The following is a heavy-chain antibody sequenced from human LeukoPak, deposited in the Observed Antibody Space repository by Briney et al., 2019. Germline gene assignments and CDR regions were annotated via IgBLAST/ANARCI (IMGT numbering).Heavy chain of an antibody. CDR3: APHYDILTGYYLY. CDR2: VHYSGTA. D-gene: IGHD3-9*01. V-gene: IGHV4-59*01. Sequence: SETLSLTCTVSDGSITNYDWSWVRQPPGKGLEFIGHVHYSGTANYNPSLRSRVTISIDTSKKHFFLKLKSVTAADTAVYYCAPHYDILTGYYLYWGQGTLVTVSS. CDR1: DGSITNYD. J-gene: IGHJ4*02.